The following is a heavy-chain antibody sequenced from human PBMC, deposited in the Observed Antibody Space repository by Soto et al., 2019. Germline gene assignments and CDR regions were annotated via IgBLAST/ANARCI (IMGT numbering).Heavy chain of an antibody. D-gene: IGHD1-7*01. CDR1: GGTFSSYA. V-gene: IGHV1-69*12. CDR2: IIPIFGTA. CDR3: AGPPELTRIYYYYGMDV. Sequence: QVQLVQSGAEVKKPGSSVKASCKASGGTFSSYAISWVRQAPGQGLEWMGGIIPIFGTANYAQKFQGRVTITADESTSTAYMELSSLRSGDTAVYYCAGPPELTRIYYYYGMDVWGQGTTVTVSS. J-gene: IGHJ6*02.